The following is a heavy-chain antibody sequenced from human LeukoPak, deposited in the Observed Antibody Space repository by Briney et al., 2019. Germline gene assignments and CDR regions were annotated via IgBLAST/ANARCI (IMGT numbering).Heavy chain of an antibody. CDR2: IYSGGST. J-gene: IGHJ2*01. D-gene: IGHD3-10*01. CDR1: GFTVSSNY. CDR3: ARSVYYGSGSGPWYFDL. V-gene: IGHV3-53*01. Sequence: GGSLRLSCAASGFTVSSNYMSWVRQAPGKGLEWVSVIYSGGSTYYADSVKGRFTISRDNSKNTLYLQMNSLRAEDTAVYYCARSVYYGSGSGPWYFDLWGRGTLVTASS.